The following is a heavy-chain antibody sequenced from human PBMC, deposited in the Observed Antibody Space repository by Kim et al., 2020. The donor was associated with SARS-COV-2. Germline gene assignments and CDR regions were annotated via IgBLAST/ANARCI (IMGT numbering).Heavy chain of an antibody. V-gene: IGHV3-33*01. D-gene: IGHD3-10*01. CDR3: ASEFSGSYSYFDY. Sequence: VDSGKGRFPISRDNSNNMLYLQMNSLRAEDTAVYYCASEFSGSYSYFDYWGQGNLVTVSS. J-gene: IGHJ4*02.